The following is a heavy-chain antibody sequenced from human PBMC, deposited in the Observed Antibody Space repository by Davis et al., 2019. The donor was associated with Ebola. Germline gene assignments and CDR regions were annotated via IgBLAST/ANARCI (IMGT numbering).Heavy chain of an antibody. D-gene: IGHD2-15*01. Sequence: GESPNISCAAPGFTIRPYWMSSVRQAPGKGLECVATIQEDGREKFYADSLKGRFAIARDNAKNSLYLQIDSLGAGDTAVYYCARERVSCSGGSCYYSGWDVWGQGTTVTVSS. CDR3: ARERVSCSGGSCYYSGWDV. CDR2: IQEDGREK. CDR1: GFTIRPYW. J-gene: IGHJ6*02. V-gene: IGHV3-7*03.